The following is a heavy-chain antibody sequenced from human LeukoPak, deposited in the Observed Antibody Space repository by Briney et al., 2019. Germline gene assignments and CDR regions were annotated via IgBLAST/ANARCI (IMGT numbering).Heavy chain of an antibody. V-gene: IGHV3-23*01. Sequence: PGGSLRLSCAASGFTLSSHMMSCVRQAPGKGLERVSYFNGRGGTTDYADSVKGRFTMLRDSSKDTLSLQMNSLRAEDTAVYYCARGVGFTTCMDVWGQGTTVTVSS. D-gene: IGHD1-14*01. J-gene: IGHJ6*02. CDR1: GFTLSSHM. CDR3: ARGVGFTTCMDV. CDR2: FNGRGGTT.